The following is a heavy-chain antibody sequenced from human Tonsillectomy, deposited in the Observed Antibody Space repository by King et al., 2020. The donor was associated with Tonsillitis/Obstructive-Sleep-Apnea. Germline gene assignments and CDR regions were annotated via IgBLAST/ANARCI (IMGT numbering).Heavy chain of an antibody. V-gene: IGHV4-59*01. Sequence: QLQESGPGLVKPSETLSLTCTVSGGSISSYYWSWIRQPPGKGLECIGYIYSTGSTNYNPSLKGRVTISVDTSKNQFSLKLRSVTAADTAIYYCAREGAVMNAFDVWGQGTMVTVSS. CDR3: AREGAVMNAFDV. CDR1: GGSISSYY. CDR2: IYSTGST. J-gene: IGHJ3*01. D-gene: IGHD2-8*01.